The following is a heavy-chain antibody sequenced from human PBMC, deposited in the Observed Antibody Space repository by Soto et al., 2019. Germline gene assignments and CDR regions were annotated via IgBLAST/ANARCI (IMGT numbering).Heavy chain of an antibody. CDR1: WVSISSGNW. CDR2: IFHDGTA. Sequence: SLTCAVSWVSISSGNWWTWVRQSPQRGLEYIGEIFHDGTANYYPSFERRVAISVDTSKNQFSLKLTSVTAADTAIYFCARLVYDTRLNYMYFDFWGQGTLVTVSS. D-gene: IGHD3-10*01. J-gene: IGHJ4*02. V-gene: IGHV4-4*01. CDR3: ARLVYDTRLNYMYFDF.